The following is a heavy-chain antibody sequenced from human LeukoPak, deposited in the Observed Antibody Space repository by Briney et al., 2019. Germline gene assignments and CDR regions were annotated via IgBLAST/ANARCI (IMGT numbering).Heavy chain of an antibody. D-gene: IGHD1-26*01. CDR2: IYYSGST. J-gene: IGHJ4*02. CDR1: GGSISSGGYS. Sequence: SETLSLTCTVSGGSISSGGYSWSWIRQHPGKGLEWIGYIYYSGSTYYNPSLKSRVTISVDTSKNQFSLKLSSVTAADTAVYYCASPFSGLWGQGTLVTVSS. V-gene: IGHV4-31*03. CDR3: ASPFSGL.